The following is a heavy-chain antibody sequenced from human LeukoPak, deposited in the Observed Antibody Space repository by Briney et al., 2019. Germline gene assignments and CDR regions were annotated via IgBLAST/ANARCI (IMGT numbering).Heavy chain of an antibody. CDR2: INPNSGGT. CDR1: GYTFTGYY. Sequence: GASVKVSCEASGYTFTGYYMHWVRQAPGQGLEWMGWINPNSGGTNYAQKFQGRVTMTRDTSISTAYMELSRLRSDDTAVYYCARPFPYSSSWYGDYWGQGTLVTVSS. D-gene: IGHD6-13*01. CDR3: ARPFPYSSSWYGDY. V-gene: IGHV1-2*02. J-gene: IGHJ4*02.